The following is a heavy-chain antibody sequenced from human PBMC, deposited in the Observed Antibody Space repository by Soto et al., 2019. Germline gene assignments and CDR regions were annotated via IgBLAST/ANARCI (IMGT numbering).Heavy chain of an antibody. Sequence: PGESLKISCKGSGYSFTSYWIGWVRQMPGKVLEWMGIIYPGDSDTRYSPSFQGQVTISADKSISTAYLQWSSLKASDTAMYYCARVRGDYSNSDYYYGMDVWGQGXTVTVSS. J-gene: IGHJ6*02. CDR3: ARVRGDYSNSDYYYGMDV. CDR1: GYSFTSYW. CDR2: IYPGDSDT. V-gene: IGHV5-51*01. D-gene: IGHD4-4*01.